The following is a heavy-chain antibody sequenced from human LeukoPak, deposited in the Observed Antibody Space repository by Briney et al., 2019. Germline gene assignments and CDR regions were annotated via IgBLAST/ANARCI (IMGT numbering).Heavy chain of an antibody. D-gene: IGHD6-13*01. CDR2: INAGNGNR. CDR1: GYTFSIYT. Sequence: GASVKVSCKASGYTFSIYTIHWMRQAPGQRPEWMGWINAGNGNRRYSEKFQGRVTITRDTSASTVTMELSSLRSEDTAVYYCARTTRSWYEDNDAFDIWGQGTTVTVSS. V-gene: IGHV1-3*01. J-gene: IGHJ3*02. CDR3: ARTTRSWYEDNDAFDI.